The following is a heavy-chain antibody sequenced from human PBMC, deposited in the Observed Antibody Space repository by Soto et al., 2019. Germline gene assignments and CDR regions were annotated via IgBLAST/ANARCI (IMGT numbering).Heavy chain of an antibody. D-gene: IGHD6-19*01. Sequence: QVQLQQWGAGLLKPSETLSLTCAVSGGSFSGYYWSWIRQPPGKGLEWVGEINHSGRTNYNPSLKSRVTISVDTSKNQFSLKLSSVTAADTAVYYCARGPYSSGWYNPGRKSTLPHYYYYYGMDVWGQGTTVTVSS. CDR3: ARGPYSSGWYNPGRKSTLPHYYYYYGMDV. J-gene: IGHJ6*02. CDR2: INHSGRT. CDR1: GGSFSGYY. V-gene: IGHV4-34*01.